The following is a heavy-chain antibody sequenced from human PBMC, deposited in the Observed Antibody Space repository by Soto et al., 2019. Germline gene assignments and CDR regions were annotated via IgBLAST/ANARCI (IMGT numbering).Heavy chain of an antibody. Sequence: SETLYLTCTVSSGSICSYYWSWIRQPPGKGLEWIGYIYYSGSTNYNPSLKSRVTISVDTSKNQFSLKLSSVTAADTAVYYCARELKATADPRGNWYFDLWGRGTLVTVSS. CDR1: SGSICSYY. D-gene: IGHD3-16*01. J-gene: IGHJ2*01. V-gene: IGHV4-59*01. CDR3: ARELKATADPRGNWYFDL. CDR2: IYYSGST.